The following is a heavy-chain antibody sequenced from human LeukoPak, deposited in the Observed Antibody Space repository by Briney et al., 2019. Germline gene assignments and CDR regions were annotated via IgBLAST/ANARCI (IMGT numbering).Heavy chain of an antibody. V-gene: IGHV4-39*01. J-gene: IGHJ4*02. CDR2: IDYSGCN. CDR3: ARTITVIKRYFDF. CDR1: GGSISSTFYY. D-gene: IGHD3-22*01. Sequence: PAESLSLTCAVSGGSISSTFYYWGRIRQPPGQELVWIVSIDYSGCNYYNPSLKCRVTISVDTSKNQFSLNLSSVTAADTAVYYCARTITVIKRYFDFWGQGTLVTVSS.